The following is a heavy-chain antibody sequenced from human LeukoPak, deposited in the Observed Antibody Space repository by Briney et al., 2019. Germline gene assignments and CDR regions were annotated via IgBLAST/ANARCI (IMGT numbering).Heavy chain of an antibody. D-gene: IGHD6-19*01. CDR3: AREYSSGWYGGWYFDY. CDR1: GFTFSSYS. J-gene: IGHJ4*02. V-gene: IGHV3-48*01. CDR2: ISSSSSTI. Sequence: GGSLRLSCAASGFTFSSYSMNWVRQAPGKGLEWVSYISSSSSTIYYADSVKGRFAISRDNAKNSLYLQMNSLRAEDTAVYYCAREYSSGWYGGWYFDYWGQGTLVTVSS.